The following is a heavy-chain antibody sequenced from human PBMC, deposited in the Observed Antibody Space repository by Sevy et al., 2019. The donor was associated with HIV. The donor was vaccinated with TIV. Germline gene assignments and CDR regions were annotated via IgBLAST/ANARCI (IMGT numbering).Heavy chain of an antibody. CDR3: ARAGDIVATTSADAFDI. V-gene: IGHV3-53*01. CDR2: IYSGGST. Sequence: GGSLRLSCAASGFTVSSNYMSWVRQAPGKGLEWVSVIYSGGSTYYSDSVKGRLTISRDNSKNTLYLQMNSLRAEDTAVYYCARAGDIVATTSADAFDIWGQGTMVTVSS. D-gene: IGHD5-12*01. CDR1: GFTVSSNY. J-gene: IGHJ3*02.